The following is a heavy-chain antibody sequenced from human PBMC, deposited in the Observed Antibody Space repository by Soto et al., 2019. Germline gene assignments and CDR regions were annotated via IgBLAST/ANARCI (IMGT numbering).Heavy chain of an antibody. Sequence: GGSLRLSCAASGFTFSSYAMHWVRQAPGKGLEWVAVISYDGSNKYYADSVKGRFTISRDNSKNTLYLQMNSLRAEDTAVYYCARDLHYYDSSGYSRFDPWGQGTLVTVSS. J-gene: IGHJ5*02. CDR3: ARDLHYYDSSGYSRFDP. V-gene: IGHV3-30-3*01. CDR2: ISYDGSNK. D-gene: IGHD3-22*01. CDR1: GFTFSSYA.